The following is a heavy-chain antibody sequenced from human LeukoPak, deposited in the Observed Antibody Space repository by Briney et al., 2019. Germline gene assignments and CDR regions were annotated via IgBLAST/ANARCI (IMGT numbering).Heavy chain of an antibody. J-gene: IGHJ4*02. CDR3: ARGRYVTTRGGAAAGFLDY. V-gene: IGHV4-34*01. CDR2: INHGGST. Sequence: PSETLSLTCAVYGGSFSGCYWSWIRQPPGKGLEWIGEINHGGSTNYNPSLKSRVTISVDTSQNQFSLRLSSVTAADTAVYYCARGRYVTTRGGAAAGFLDYWGQGTLVTVST. D-gene: IGHD6-13*01. CDR1: GGSFSGCY.